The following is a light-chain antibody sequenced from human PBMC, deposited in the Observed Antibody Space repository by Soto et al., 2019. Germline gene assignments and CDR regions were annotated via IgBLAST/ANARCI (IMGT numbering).Light chain of an antibody. V-gene: IGKV3-20*01. Sequence: EIVLTQSPGTLSLSPGERATLSCRASQSVSSSYLAWYQQKPGQARRLLIHGASSRATGIPDRFSGSGSGTDFTLTISRLAPEDFAVYYCQQYDSSLGLTFGGGTKVEIK. CDR1: QSVSSSY. CDR3: QQYDSSLGLT. J-gene: IGKJ4*01. CDR2: GAS.